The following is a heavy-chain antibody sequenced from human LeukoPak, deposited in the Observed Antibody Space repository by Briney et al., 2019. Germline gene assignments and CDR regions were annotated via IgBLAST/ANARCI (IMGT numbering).Heavy chain of an antibody. Sequence: GGSLRLSCAASGFAFSVYDMNWIRQAPGTGLEWVSYITGSSSSKYYADSVKGRFTISRDNAKNSLYLQMNSLRAEDTAVYYCARPTTSGWYPHWGQGTMVTVSS. D-gene: IGHD6-19*01. V-gene: IGHV3-48*01. J-gene: IGHJ3*01. CDR1: GFAFSVYD. CDR3: ARPTTSGWYPH. CDR2: ITGSSSSK.